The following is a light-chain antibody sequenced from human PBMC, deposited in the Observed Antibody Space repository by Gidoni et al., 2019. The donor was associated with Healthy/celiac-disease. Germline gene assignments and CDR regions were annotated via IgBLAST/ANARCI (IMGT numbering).Light chain of an antibody. CDR1: SSDVGGYNY. CDR2: EVS. V-gene: IGLV2-14*01. Sequence: QSALTQPASVSGSPGQSITISCTGTSSDVGGYNYVSWYQQHPGKAPKLMIYEVSNRPSGVPVRFSVSKSGNTASLTISGLQAEDEADYYCSSYTSSSTQVVFGGGTKLTVL. CDR3: SSYTSSSTQVV. J-gene: IGLJ2*01.